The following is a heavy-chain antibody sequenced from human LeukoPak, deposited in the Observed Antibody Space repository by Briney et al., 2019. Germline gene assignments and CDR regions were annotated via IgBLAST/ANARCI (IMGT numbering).Heavy chain of an antibody. D-gene: IGHD6-13*01. CDR1: GGSFSGYY. J-gene: IGHJ5*02. CDR2: INHSGST. CDR3: ARGSSSWYGYNWFDP. V-gene: IGHV4-34*01. Sequence: PSETLSLTCAVYGGSFSGYYWSWIRQPPGKGLEWIGEINHSGSTNYNPSLKSRVTISVDTSKNQFSLKLSSVTAADTAVYYCARGSSSWYGYNWFDPWGQGTLVTVSS.